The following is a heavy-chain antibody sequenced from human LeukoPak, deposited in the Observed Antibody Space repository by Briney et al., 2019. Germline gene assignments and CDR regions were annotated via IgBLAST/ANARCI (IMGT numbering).Heavy chain of an antibody. CDR1: GYTFTSYD. Sequence: ASVKVSCKASGYTFTSYDINWVRQATGQGLEWMGWMNPNSGNTGYAQKFQGRVTMTRNTSISTAYMELSSLRSEDTAVYYCARGLGGAYYYDSSGYVFDYWGRGTLVTVSS. V-gene: IGHV1-8*01. CDR3: ARGLGGAYYYDSSGYVFDY. D-gene: IGHD3-22*01. J-gene: IGHJ4*02. CDR2: MNPNSGNT.